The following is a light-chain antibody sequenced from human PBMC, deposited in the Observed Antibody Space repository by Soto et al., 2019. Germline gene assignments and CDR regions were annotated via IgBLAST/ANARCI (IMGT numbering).Light chain of an antibody. CDR3: QQHNSYPVT. J-gene: IGKJ5*01. V-gene: IGKV1-9*01. Sequence: DIQLTQSPSFLSASVGDRVTITCRASQDISGYLAWYQQKPGKAPKLLIYAASTLQSGVPSRFSGSGSGTEFTLTISSLQPEDFATYYCQQHNSYPVTFGQGTRLEIK. CDR1: QDISGY. CDR2: AAS.